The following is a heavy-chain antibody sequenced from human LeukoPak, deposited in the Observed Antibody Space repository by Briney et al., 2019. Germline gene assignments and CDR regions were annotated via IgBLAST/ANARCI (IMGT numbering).Heavy chain of an antibody. V-gene: IGHV3-23*01. CDR1: GFTFSSYA. J-gene: IGHJ4*02. D-gene: IGHD3-3*01. Sequence: GGSLRLSCAASGFTFSSYAMSWVRQAPGKGLEWISAISGSGGSTYYADSVKGRFTISRDNPKNTLYLQMNSLRAEDTAVYYCAKDYLVLRFLEWLSNYFDYWGQGTLVTVSS. CDR3: AKDYLVLRFLEWLSNYFDY. CDR2: ISGSGGST.